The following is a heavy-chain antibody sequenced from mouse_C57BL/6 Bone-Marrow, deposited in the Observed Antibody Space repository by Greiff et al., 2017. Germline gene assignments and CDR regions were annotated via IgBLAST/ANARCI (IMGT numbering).Heavy chain of an antibody. CDR2: IYPGSGST. D-gene: IGHD1-1*01. V-gene: IGHV1-55*01. Sequence: QVQLQQPGAGLVKPGASVKMSCKASGYTFTSYWITWVKQRPGQGLEWIGDIYPGSGSTNYNETFKSKATLTADTSSSTDYMQLSRLTSEDSAVYSCFTCYGSSYWYFDVWGTGTTVTVSS. CDR1: GYTFTSYW. CDR3: FTCYGSSYWYFDV. J-gene: IGHJ1*03.